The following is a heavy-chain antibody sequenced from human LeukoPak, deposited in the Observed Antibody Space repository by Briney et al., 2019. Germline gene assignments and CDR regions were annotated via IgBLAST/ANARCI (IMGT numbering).Heavy chain of an antibody. CDR2: INHSGST. V-gene: IGHV4-34*01. CDR1: GGSFSGYY. CDR3: ARGDFMITFGGVIVKLAFDI. J-gene: IGHJ3*02. D-gene: IGHD3-16*02. Sequence: SETLSLTCAVYGGSFSGYYWSWIRQPPGKGLEWIGEINHSGSTNYNPSLESRVTMSVDTSKNQFSLKLSSVTAADTAVYYCARGDFMITFGGVIVKLAFDIWGQGTMVTVSS.